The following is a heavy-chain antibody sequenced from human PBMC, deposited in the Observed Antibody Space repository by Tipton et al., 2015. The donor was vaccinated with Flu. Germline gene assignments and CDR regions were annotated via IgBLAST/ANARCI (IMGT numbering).Heavy chain of an antibody. CDR1: GGSISSYH. CDR2: VSSSGTT. V-gene: IGHV4-59*01. D-gene: IGHD3-3*01. CDR3: TRARRFLEWQFYCYYMDV. Sequence: TLSLTCTVSGGSISSYHWSWIRRPPGKGLEWIAYVSSSGTTNYNPSLKSRVTTSVDTSKNHFSLKLSSVTAADTAVYFCTRARRFLEWQFYCYYMDVWGKGTTVTVSS. J-gene: IGHJ6*03.